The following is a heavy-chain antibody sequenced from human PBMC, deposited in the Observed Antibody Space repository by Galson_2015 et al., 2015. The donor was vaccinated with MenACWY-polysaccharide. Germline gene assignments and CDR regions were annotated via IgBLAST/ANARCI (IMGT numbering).Heavy chain of an antibody. CDR3: ARDPLDSSGYTRGSVFDL. J-gene: IGHJ2*01. V-gene: IGHV3-30-3*01. D-gene: IGHD3-22*01. CDR2: ISSDGSNK. CDR1: GFTFSNLE. Sequence: SLRLSCAASGFTFSNLEMHWVRQAPGKGLEGVADISSDGSNKYYADSVKGRFSISRDNAKNSLYLQMNSLRSEDTAVYYCARDPLDSSGYTRGSVFDLWGRGTLVTVSS.